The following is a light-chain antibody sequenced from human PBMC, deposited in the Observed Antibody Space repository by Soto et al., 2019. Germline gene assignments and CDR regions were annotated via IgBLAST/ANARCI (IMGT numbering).Light chain of an antibody. CDR2: DVS. CDR1: SSDVGGYNY. V-gene: IGLV2-14*01. J-gene: IGLJ2*01. CDR3: SSYTSSSTLYVV. Sequence: QSALTQPASVSGSPGQSITISCTGTSSDVGGYNYVSWYQQHPGKAPKLMIYDVSNRPSGVSNRFSGSKSGNTASLTISGLQAEDEADSYCSSYTSSSTLYVVFGVGNQLTFL.